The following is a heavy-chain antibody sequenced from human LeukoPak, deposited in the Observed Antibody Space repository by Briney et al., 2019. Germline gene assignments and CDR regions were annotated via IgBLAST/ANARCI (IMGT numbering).Heavy chain of an antibody. CDR1: GFTFTSYA. J-gene: IGHJ4*02. D-gene: IGHD6-19*01. Sequence: GGSLRLSCASPGFTFTSYAISWVRQAPGKGLEWVSPISGSGGSTYYADSVKGRFTISRDNSKNTLYLQMNSLRAEDTAVYYCAKEGLTAPGIAVAGGGYFDYWGQGTLVTVSS. V-gene: IGHV3-23*01. CDR3: AKEGLTAPGIAVAGGGYFDY. CDR2: ISGSGGST.